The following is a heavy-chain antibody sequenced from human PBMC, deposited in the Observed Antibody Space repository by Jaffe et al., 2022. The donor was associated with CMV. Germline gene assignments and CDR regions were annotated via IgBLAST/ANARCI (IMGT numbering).Heavy chain of an antibody. CDR3: ARDPEELLLGVYFDY. CDR1: GFTFSSYW. Sequence: EVQLVESGGGLVQPGGSLRLSCAASGFTFSSYWMSWVRQAPGKGLEWVANIKQDGSEKYYVDSVKGRFTISRDNAKNSLYLQMNSLRAEDTAVYYCARDPEELLLGVYFDYWGQGTLVTVSS. CDR2: IKQDGSEK. J-gene: IGHJ4*02. V-gene: IGHV3-7*01. D-gene: IGHD1-26*01.